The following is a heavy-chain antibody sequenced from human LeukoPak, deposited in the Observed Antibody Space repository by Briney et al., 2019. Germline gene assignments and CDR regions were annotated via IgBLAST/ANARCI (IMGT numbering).Heavy chain of an antibody. CDR2: INPNSGGT. CDR1: GYTFTGYY. Sequence: ASVKVSCKASGYTFTGYYIHWVRQAPGQGLEWMGWINPNSGGTNYAQKFQGRVTMTRDTSISTAYMELSRLRSDDTAVYFCARGGLPVFYYYMDVWGKGTTVTVSS. CDR3: ARGGLPVFYYYMDV. J-gene: IGHJ6*03. V-gene: IGHV1-2*02. D-gene: IGHD5-12*01.